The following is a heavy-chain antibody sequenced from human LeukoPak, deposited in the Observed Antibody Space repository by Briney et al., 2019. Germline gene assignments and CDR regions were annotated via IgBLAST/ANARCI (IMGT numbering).Heavy chain of an antibody. J-gene: IGHJ4*02. CDR1: GFTFSSYA. Sequence: GRSLRLSCAASGFTFSSYAMHWVRQAPGKGLEWVAVMSYDGSNKYYADSVKGRFTISRDNSKNTLYLQMNSLRAEDTAVYYCAKVLRGYSYVPLEDYFDYWGQGTLVTVSS. V-gene: IGHV3-30-3*01. D-gene: IGHD5-18*01. CDR2: MSYDGSNK. CDR3: AKVLRGYSYVPLEDYFDY.